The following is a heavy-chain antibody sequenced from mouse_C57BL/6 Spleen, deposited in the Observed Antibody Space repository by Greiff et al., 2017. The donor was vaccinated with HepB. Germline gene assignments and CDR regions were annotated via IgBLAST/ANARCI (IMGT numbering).Heavy chain of an antibody. Sequence: VQLQQPGAELVMPGASVKLSCKASGYTFTSYWMHWVKQRPGQGLEWIGEIDPSDSYTNYNQKFKGKSTLTVDKSSSTAYMQLSSLTSEDSAVYYCARPAYYSNYWFAYWGQGTLVTVSA. CDR3: ARPAYYSNYWFAY. J-gene: IGHJ3*01. D-gene: IGHD2-5*01. CDR1: GYTFTSYW. CDR2: IDPSDSYT. V-gene: IGHV1-69*01.